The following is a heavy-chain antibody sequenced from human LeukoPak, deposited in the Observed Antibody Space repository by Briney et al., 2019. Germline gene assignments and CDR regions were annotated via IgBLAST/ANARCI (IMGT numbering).Heavy chain of an antibody. CDR2: ISPSGGST. J-gene: IGHJ5*02. CDR3: ARGRRITIFGVVISSYQGKDWFDP. D-gene: IGHD3-3*01. Sequence: GASVKVSCKAFGYTFTSNYMHWVRQAPGQGPEWMGVISPSGGSTTYAQKFQGRVTLTRDMSTSTDYLELSSLRSDDTAVYYCARGRRITIFGVVISSYQGKDWFDPWGQGTLVTVSS. CDR1: GYTFTSNY. V-gene: IGHV1-46*01.